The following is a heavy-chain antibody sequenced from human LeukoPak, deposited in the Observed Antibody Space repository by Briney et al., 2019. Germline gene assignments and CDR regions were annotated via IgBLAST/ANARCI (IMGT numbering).Heavy chain of an antibody. D-gene: IGHD4-17*01. CDR2: ISGSGGST. CDR3: AKSDYAGSTFDY. CDR1: GFTFSSYA. J-gene: IGHJ4*02. V-gene: IGHV3-23*01. Sequence: GGSLRLSCAASGFTFSSYAMSWVRQAPGKGLEWVSAISGSGGSTYYADSVKGRFTISRDNSKNTLYRQMNSLRAEDTAVYYCAKSDYAGSTFDYWGQGTLVTVSS.